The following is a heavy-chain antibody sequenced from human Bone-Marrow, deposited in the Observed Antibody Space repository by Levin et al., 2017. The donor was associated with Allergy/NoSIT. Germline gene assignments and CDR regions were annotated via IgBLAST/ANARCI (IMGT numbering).Heavy chain of an antibody. V-gene: IGHV3-11*01. CDR2: ISSSGSTI. Sequence: GGSLRLSCAASGFTFSDYYMSWIRQAPGKGLEWVSYISSSGSTIYYADSVKGRFTISRDNAKNSLYLQMNSLRAEDTAVYYCARISSLSLGDFDDFDYWGQGTLVTVSS. CDR1: GFTFSDYY. D-gene: IGHD2-21*02. CDR3: ARISSLSLGDFDDFDY. J-gene: IGHJ4*02.